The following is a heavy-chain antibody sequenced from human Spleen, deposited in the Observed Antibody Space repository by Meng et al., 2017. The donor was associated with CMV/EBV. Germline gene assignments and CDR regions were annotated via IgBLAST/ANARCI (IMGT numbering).Heavy chain of an antibody. CDR1: GGTFSNYA. Sequence: SVKVSCKASGGTFSNYAINWLRQAPGQGLEWMGGIIPIFDTGNYAQKFQDRLTITTDESTRAVYMDLNSLRSEDTAVYYCARLSPTSNNDFWSGKFDSWGQGTLVTVSS. D-gene: IGHD3-3*01. CDR2: IIPIFDTG. V-gene: IGHV1-69*05. CDR3: ARLSPTSNNDFWSGKFDS. J-gene: IGHJ4*02.